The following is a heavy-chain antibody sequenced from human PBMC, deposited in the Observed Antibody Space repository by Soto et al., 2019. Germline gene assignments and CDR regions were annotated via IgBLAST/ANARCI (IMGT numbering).Heavy chain of an antibody. J-gene: IGHJ4*02. V-gene: IGHV4-34*01. CDR1: GGSFSGYY. CDR3: ARGRYCSSTSCYATELFDY. CDR2: INHSGST. Sequence: QVQLQQWGAGLLKPSETLSLTCAVYGGSFSGYYWSWIRQPPGKGLEWIGEINHSGSTNYNPSLKSRVTISVDTSKNQFSLKLSSVTAADTAVYYCARGRYCSSTSCYATELFDYWGQGTLVTVSS. D-gene: IGHD2-2*01.